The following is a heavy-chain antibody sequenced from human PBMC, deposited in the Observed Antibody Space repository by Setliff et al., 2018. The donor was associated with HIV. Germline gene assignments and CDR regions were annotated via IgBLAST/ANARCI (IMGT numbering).Heavy chain of an antibody. CDR3: ATSGVRPHPSHDYYYYGMDV. J-gene: IGHJ6*02. D-gene: IGHD1-1*01. V-gene: IGHV3-7*01. CDR1: GFTFSTYW. Sequence: PGGSLRLSCAASGFTFSTYWMIWVRQAPGKGLEWVAKIKQDGSEEYYVDSVKGRFTISRDNAKNMLYLQMNSLRAEDTAVYYCATSGVRPHPSHDYYYYGMDVWGQGTTVTVSS. CDR2: IKQDGSEE.